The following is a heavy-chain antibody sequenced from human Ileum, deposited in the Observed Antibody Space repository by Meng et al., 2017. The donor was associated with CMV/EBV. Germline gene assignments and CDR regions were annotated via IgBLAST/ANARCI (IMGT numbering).Heavy chain of an antibody. D-gene: IGHD3-3*01. J-gene: IGHJ4*02. Sequence: GGSLRLSCAASGFSFSDFWISWIRQAPGKGLEWVANKNQGGSDKYYADSVTGRFTISRENAENSLYLQMNSLRVEDTAVYYCARDADFWSGSDYWGQGTLVTVSS. CDR3: ARDADFWSGSDY. V-gene: IGHV3-7*01. CDR2: KNQGGSDK. CDR1: GFSFSDFW.